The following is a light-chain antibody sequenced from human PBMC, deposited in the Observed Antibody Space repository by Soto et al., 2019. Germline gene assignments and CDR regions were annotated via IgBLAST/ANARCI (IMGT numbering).Light chain of an antibody. V-gene: IGKV3-15*01. J-gene: IGKJ1*01. CDR2: GAV. CDR3: QHYYSWPWT. Sequence: EIVMTQSPATLSVSPGERATLSCRASQSISSDLAWYQQKPGQAPRLVIYGAVTRATGIPGRISGSGSGTEFTLTSSSLQSEDVAVYYYQHYYSWPWTSGQGTKVEI. CDR1: QSISSD.